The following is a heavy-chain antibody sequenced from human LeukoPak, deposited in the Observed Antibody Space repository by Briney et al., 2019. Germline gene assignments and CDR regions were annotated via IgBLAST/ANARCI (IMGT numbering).Heavy chain of an antibody. CDR3: ARSKRSGWTPFDY. CDR2: MSDDGSIK. Sequence: GRSLRLSCAASGFTFSTCPMHWVRQAPGKGLEWVAVMSDDGSIKYYADSVRGRFTISRDNSKNTLYLQMDSLRGEDTAVYYCARSKRSGWTPFDYWGQGTPVTVSS. V-gene: IGHV3-30*04. D-gene: IGHD6-19*01. J-gene: IGHJ4*02. CDR1: GFTFSTCP.